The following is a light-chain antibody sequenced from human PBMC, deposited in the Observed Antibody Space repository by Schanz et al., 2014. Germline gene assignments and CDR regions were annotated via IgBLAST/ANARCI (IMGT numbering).Light chain of an antibody. CDR3: QQYGSSGT. Sequence: EIVLTQSPDTLSLSLGERATLSCRASQTVSNGYLAWFQQKPGQAPRLLIYGASSRDTGIPDRFSGSGSGTDFTLNINRREPEECAVYYCQQYGSSGTFGPGTKVHIK. J-gene: IGKJ3*01. V-gene: IGKV3-20*01. CDR1: QTVSNGY. CDR2: GAS.